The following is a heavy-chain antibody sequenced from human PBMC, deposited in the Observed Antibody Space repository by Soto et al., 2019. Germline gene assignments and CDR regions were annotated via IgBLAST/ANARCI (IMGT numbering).Heavy chain of an antibody. D-gene: IGHD3-22*01. V-gene: IGHV1-69*01. CDR3: ASRYYYDSSGYYSHTKFDY. CDR2: IIPIFGTA. CDR1: GGTFSSYA. Sequence: QVQLVQSGAEVKKPGSSVKVSCKASGGTFSSYAISWVRQAPGQGLEWMGGIIPIFGTANYAQKFQRRVTITADESTSTANMELSSLRSEDTAVYYCASRYYYDSSGYYSHTKFDYWGQGTLVTVSS. J-gene: IGHJ4*02.